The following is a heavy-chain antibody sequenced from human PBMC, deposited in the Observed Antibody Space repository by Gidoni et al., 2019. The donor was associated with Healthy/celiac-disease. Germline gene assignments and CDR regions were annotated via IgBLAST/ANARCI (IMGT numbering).Heavy chain of an antibody. CDR2: IYWDDDK. CDR3: AHRLTYYYDSSGYADAFDI. Sequence: QITLKESGPPLVKPTQTLTLTCTFSGFSLSTSGLGVGWIRQPPGKALEWLALIYWDDDKRYSPSLKSRLTITKDTSKNQVVLTMTNMDPVDTATYYCAHRLTYYYDSSGYADAFDIWGQGTMVTVSS. V-gene: IGHV2-5*02. J-gene: IGHJ3*02. D-gene: IGHD3-22*01. CDR1: GFSLSTSGLG.